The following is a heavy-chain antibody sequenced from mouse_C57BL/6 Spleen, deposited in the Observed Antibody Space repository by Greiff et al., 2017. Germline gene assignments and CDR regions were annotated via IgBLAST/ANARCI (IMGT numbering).Heavy chain of an antibody. J-gene: IGHJ1*03. D-gene: IGHD2-9*01. CDR3: ARPPTMVTTSWYFDV. V-gene: IGHV5-17*01. Sequence: DVKLVESGGGLVKPGGSLKLSCAASGFTFSDYGMHWVRQAPEKGLEWVAYISSGSSTIYYADTVKGRFTISRDNAKNTLFLQMTSLRSEDTAMYYCARPPTMVTTSWYFDVWGTGTTVTVSS. CDR2: ISSGSSTI. CDR1: GFTFSDYG.